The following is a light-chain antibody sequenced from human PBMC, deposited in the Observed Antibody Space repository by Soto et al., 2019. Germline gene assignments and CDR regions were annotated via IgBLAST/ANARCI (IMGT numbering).Light chain of an antibody. J-gene: IGLJ1*01. CDR1: RTDVDGHDY. CDR3: SLYTASAHFYV. Sequence: QSALTQPASVSGSPGQSITISCTGARTDVDGHDYVSWYQQHPGQAPKLMIFHVHNRPSGVSSRFSGSKSGDTASLTISGLQAEDDGDYYCSLYTASAHFYVFGTRTKSPS. V-gene: IGLV2-14*03. CDR2: HVH.